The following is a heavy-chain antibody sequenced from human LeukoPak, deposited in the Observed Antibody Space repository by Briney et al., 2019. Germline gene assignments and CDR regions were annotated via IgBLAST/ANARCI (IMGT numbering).Heavy chain of an antibody. Sequence: PGGSLRLSCAASGFTFDDYGMSWVRQAPGKGLEWVSGINWNGGSTGYADSVKGRFTISRDNAKNSLYLQMNSLRAEDTALYYCARGGYDSSGYFPEVGDYWGQGTLVTVSS. J-gene: IGHJ4*02. D-gene: IGHD3-22*01. CDR2: INWNGGST. CDR3: ARGGYDSSGYFPEVGDY. CDR1: GFTFDDYG. V-gene: IGHV3-20*04.